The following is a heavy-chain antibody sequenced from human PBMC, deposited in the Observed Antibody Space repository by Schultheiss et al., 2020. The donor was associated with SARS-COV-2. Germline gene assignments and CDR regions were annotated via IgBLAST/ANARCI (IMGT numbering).Heavy chain of an antibody. V-gene: IGHV5-51*01. CDR3: ARGTYDSSGYYWFDP. CDR2: IYPGDSDT. D-gene: IGHD3-22*01. CDR1: W. Sequence: WIGWVRQMPGKGLEWMGIIYPGDSDTRYSPSFQGQVTISADKSISTAYLQWSSLKASDTAMYYCARGTYDSSGYYWFDPWGQGTLVTVSS. J-gene: IGHJ5*02.